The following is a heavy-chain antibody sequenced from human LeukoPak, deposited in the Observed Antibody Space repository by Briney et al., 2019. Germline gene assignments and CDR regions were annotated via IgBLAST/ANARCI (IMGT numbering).Heavy chain of an antibody. Sequence: ASVKVSCKASGYTFTSYGISWVGQARGQGVEGMGWISAYNGKTNYVQKLQGRVTITTDTSTSTAYMELRSLRSDDTAVYYCASGYSGYLDYWGQGTLVTVSS. CDR2: ISAYNGKT. V-gene: IGHV1-18*01. J-gene: IGHJ4*02. D-gene: IGHD5-12*01. CDR3: ASGYSGYLDY. CDR1: GYTFTSYG.